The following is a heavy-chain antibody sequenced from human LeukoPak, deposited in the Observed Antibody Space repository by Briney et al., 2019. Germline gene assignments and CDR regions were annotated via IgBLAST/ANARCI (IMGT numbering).Heavy chain of an antibody. J-gene: IGHJ4*02. D-gene: IGHD5-18*01. CDR2: INHSGST. CDR1: GGSFSVYY. Sequence: SETLPLTCAVYGGSFSVYYWSWIRQPPGKGLEWIGEINHSGSTNYNPSLKSRVTISVDTSKNQFSLKLSSVTAADTAVYYCARGVGIQLWIYWGQGTLVTVSS. V-gene: IGHV4-34*01. CDR3: ARGVGIQLWIY.